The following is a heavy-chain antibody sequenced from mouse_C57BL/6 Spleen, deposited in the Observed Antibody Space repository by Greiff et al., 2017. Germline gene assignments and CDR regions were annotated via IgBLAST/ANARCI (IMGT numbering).Heavy chain of an antibody. CDR1: GYTFTSYW. V-gene: IGHV1-64*01. J-gene: IGHJ1*03. Sequence: QVQLQQPGAELVKPGASVKLSCKASGYTFTSYWMHWVKQRPGQGLEWIGMIHPNSGSTNYNEKFKSKATLTVDKSSSTAYMQLSSLTSEDSAVYACARYYGNCWWYFWGGGTGTTVTVAS. D-gene: IGHD2-1*01. CDR2: IHPNSGST. CDR3: ARYYGNCWWYFWG.